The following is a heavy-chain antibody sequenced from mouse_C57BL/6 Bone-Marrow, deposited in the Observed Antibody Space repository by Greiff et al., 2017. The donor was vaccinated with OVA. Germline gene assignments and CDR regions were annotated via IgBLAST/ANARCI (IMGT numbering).Heavy chain of an antibody. J-gene: IGHJ3*01. Sequence: DVQLQESGPGLVKPSQSLSLTCSVTGYSITSGYYWNWIRQFPGNKLEWMGYISYDGSNNYNPSLKNRISITRDTSKNQFFLKLNSVTTEDTATYYCAREYGPWFAYWGQGTLVTVSA. CDR3: AREYGPWFAY. V-gene: IGHV3-6*01. CDR1: GYSITSGYY. D-gene: IGHD2-10*02. CDR2: ISYDGSN.